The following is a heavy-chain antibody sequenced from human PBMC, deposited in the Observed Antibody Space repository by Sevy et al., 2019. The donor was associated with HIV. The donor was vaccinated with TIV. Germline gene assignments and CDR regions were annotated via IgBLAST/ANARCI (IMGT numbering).Heavy chain of an antibody. D-gene: IGHD3-10*01. Sequence: ASVKVSCKASGGTFSSYAISWVRQAPGQGLEWMGGIIPIFGTANYAQKFQGRATITADESTSTAYMELSSLRSEDTAVYYCARFGPDSRRSFFDYWGQGTLVTVSS. J-gene: IGHJ4*02. CDR2: IIPIFGTA. CDR1: GGTFSSYA. V-gene: IGHV1-69*13. CDR3: ARFGPDSRRSFFDY.